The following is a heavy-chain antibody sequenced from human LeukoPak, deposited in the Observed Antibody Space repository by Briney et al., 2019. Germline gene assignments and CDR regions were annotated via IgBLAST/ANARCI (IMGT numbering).Heavy chain of an antibody. D-gene: IGHD2-21*01. CDR2: IGISSNKI. CDR3: ARIIRLSDY. Sequence: PGGSLRLSCAASGFTLRSYTMNWVRQAPGKGLEWVSSIGISSNKIYYADSVKGRFIISRDNSKNTLFLQMDSLRAEDTAVYYCARIIRLSDYWGQGTLVTVSS. J-gene: IGHJ4*02. CDR1: GFTLRSYT. V-gene: IGHV3-21*04.